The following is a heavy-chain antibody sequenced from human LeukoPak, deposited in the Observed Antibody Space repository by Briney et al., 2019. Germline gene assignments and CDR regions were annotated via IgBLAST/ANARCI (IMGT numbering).Heavy chain of an antibody. J-gene: IGHJ5*02. V-gene: IGHV4-39*07. D-gene: IGHD3-3*01. CDR2: IYYSGTT. CDR1: GGSISSSSHY. Sequence: SETLSLTCTVSGGSISSSSHYWGWVRQPPGKGLEWIGSIYYSGTTYYNPSLKSRVTISVDTSKNQFSLRLSSVTAADTAVYYCARDQPRFGRHRNWFDPWGQGTLVTVSS. CDR3: ARDQPRFGRHRNWFDP.